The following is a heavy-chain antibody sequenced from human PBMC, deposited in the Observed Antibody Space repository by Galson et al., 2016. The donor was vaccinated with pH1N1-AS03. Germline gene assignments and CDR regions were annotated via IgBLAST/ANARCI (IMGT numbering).Heavy chain of an antibody. D-gene: IGHD6-19*01. Sequence: LSLTCAVYGGSFNNYYWDWIRQSPGKGLEWVGEINHSGSTDYNPSLKSRVTISVDPSKNQISLNLNSVTAADTAVYYCARGSYSSGWYRGRNAFDIWGQGTMVTVSS. CDR3: ARGSYSSGWYRGRNAFDI. CDR1: GGSFNNYY. V-gene: IGHV4-34*01. CDR2: INHSGST. J-gene: IGHJ3*02.